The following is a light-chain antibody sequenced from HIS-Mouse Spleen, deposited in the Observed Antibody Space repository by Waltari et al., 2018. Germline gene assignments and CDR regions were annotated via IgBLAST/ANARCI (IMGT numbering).Light chain of an antibody. CDR3: YSTDSSGNHRV. Sequence: SYDLTQPPSVSVSPGQTARIPCSGDALPKKYAYWYQQKSGQAPGLVIYEDSKRPPGIPERFSGSSSGTMATLTISGAQVEDEADYYCYSTDSSGNHRVFGGGTKLTVL. CDR1: ALPKKY. J-gene: IGLJ2*01. CDR2: EDS. V-gene: IGLV3-10*01.